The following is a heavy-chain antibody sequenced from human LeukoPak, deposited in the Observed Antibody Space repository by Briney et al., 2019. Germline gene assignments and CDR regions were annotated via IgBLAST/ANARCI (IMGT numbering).Heavy chain of an antibody. V-gene: IGHV1-69*01. CDR3: AIGVATYYYYYYMDV. Sequence: SVKVSCKASGGTFSSYAISWVRQAPGQGLEWMGGIIPIFGTANYAQKFQGRVTITADESTSTAYMELSSLRSEDTAVYYCAIGVATYYYYYYMDVWGKGTTVTISS. D-gene: IGHD5-12*01. CDR2: IIPIFGTA. J-gene: IGHJ6*03. CDR1: GGTFSSYA.